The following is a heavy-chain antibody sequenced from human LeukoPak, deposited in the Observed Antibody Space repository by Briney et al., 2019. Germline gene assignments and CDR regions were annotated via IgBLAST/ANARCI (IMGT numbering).Heavy chain of an antibody. CDR1: GYTFTIYD. CDR2: MNPTSGNT. J-gene: IGHJ4*02. V-gene: IGHV1-8*03. D-gene: IGHD4-11*01. CDR3: ARGIRPGYSRYGFDY. Sequence: ASVKVSCKASGYTFTIYDINWVRQATGQGLEWMGWMNPTSGNTGYAQKFQGRVTITRITSISTAYMELSSLRSEDTAVYYCARGIRPGYSRYGFDYWGQGTLVTVSS.